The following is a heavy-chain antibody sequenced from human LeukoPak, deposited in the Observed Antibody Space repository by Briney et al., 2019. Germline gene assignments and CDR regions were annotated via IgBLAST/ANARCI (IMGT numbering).Heavy chain of an antibody. D-gene: IGHD1-26*01. CDR3: ARAVGSSGSFPFHF. J-gene: IGHJ4*02. Sequence: SETLSLTCAVYGGSFSGYYWSWIRQPPGKGLEWISNSYYTGGTYYNPSLRSRVTISVDTSKNSFSLTLNSVTAADTAVYYCARAVGSSGSFPFHFWGQGTLVTVSS. CDR2: SYYTGGT. V-gene: IGHV4-34*11. CDR1: GGSFSGYY.